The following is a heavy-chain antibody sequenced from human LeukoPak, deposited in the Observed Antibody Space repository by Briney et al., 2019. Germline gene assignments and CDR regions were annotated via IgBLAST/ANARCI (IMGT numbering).Heavy chain of an antibody. CDR3: AKSYYDGSGYQDAFDI. J-gene: IGHJ3*02. D-gene: IGHD3-22*01. V-gene: IGHV3-7*01. CDR1: GFTLSNHW. CDR2: ISPDGIDK. Sequence: GGSLRLSCAASGFTLSNHWMNWVRQAPGKGLEWAANISPDGIDKYYVDSVRGRFTISRDNAKNSLYLQMNSLRAEDTAVYYCAKSYYDGSGYQDAFDIWGQGTMVTVSS.